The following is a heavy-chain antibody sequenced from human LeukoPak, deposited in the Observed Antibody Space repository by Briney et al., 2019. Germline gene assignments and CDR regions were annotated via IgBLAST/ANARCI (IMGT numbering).Heavy chain of an antibody. CDR3: ARDNSGVFDY. D-gene: IGHD3-10*01. CDR1: GGFISSGGYY. CDR2: IYYTGTT. Sequence: SESLSLTCTVAGGFISSGGYYWSWIRQFPGESLEWIGYIYYTGTTYYNPSLKTRVTLSVDTSKNQFSLRLSSVTAADTAVYYCARDNSGVFDYWGQGTLVTVSS. J-gene: IGHJ4*02. V-gene: IGHV4-31*03.